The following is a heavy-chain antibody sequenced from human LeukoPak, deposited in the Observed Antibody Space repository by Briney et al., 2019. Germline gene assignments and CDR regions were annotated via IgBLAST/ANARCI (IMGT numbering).Heavy chain of an antibody. D-gene: IGHD3-22*01. CDR3: ARTPIYYYDNSGYYS. Sequence: SETLSLTCTVSGGSISNYYWSWIRQPAGKGLEWIGLIYTRGSTNYNPSLKSRVTMSVDTSKNQFSLKLSSVTAADTAVYYCARTPIYYYDNSGYYSWGQGTLATVSS. CDR2: IYTRGST. V-gene: IGHV4-4*07. CDR1: GGSISNYY. J-gene: IGHJ4*02.